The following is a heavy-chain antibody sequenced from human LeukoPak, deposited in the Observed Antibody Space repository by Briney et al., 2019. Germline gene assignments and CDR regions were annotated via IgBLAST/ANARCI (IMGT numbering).Heavy chain of an antibody. CDR2: INLSAGTT. V-gene: IGHV1-46*01. CDR3: AREMGVGSTMGYFYY. CDR1: GYTLTGYY. J-gene: IGHJ4*02. D-gene: IGHD1-26*01. Sequence: ASVKVSCKASGYTLTGYYMHWVRQAPGQGLEWMGGINLSAGTTNYAQKFQGRVTMTRDMSTSTVYMELSSLTSEDTAVYYCAREMGVGSTMGYFYYWGQGTLVTVSS.